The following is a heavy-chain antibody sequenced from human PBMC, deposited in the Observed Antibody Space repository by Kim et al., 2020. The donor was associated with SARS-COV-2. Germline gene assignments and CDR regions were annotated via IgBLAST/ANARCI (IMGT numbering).Heavy chain of an antibody. CDR1: GGSISSYY. CDR2: IYTSGST. J-gene: IGHJ5*02. CDR3: ARDKLGGQWLVRSWFDP. Sequence: SETLSLTCTVSGGSISSYYWSWIRQPAGKGLEWIGRIYTSGSTNYNPSLKSRVTMSVDTSKNQFSLKLSSVTAADTAVYYCARDKLGGQWLVRSWFDPWGQGTLVTVSS. V-gene: IGHV4-4*07. D-gene: IGHD6-19*01.